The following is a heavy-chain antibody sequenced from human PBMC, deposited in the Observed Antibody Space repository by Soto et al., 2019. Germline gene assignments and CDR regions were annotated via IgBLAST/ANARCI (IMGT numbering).Heavy chain of an antibody. V-gene: IGHV3-21*01. Sequence: EVQLVGSGGGLVKPGGSLRISCAGSGFTFSSSTMTWVRQAPGKGLEWVSSHRSSSSYIYQPDSLKGWFTSSRDNAKKTVFLEMSSLRAEDTAVYYCARDLGELYTIWGQGTLVSVSS. CDR2: HRSSSSYI. J-gene: IGHJ4*02. CDR1: GFTFSSST. CDR3: ARDLGELYTI. D-gene: IGHD3-10*01.